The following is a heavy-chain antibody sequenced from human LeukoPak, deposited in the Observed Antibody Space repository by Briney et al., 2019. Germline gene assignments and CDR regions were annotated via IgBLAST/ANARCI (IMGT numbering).Heavy chain of an antibody. V-gene: IGHV4-61*02. D-gene: IGHD3-10*01. CDR3: ARWGYYGSGGGL. CDR1: GGSISSGSYY. CDR2: IYTSGST. Sequence: PSQTLSLTCTVSGGSISSGSYYWSWIRQPARKGLEWIGRIYTSGSTNYNPSLKSRVTISVDTSKNQFSLKLSSVTAADTAVYYCARWGYYGSGGGLWGQGTLVTVSS. J-gene: IGHJ4*02.